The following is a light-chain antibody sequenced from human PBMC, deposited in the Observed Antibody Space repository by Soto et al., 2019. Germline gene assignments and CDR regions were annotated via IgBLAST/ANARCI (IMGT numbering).Light chain of an antibody. CDR2: DAS. Sequence: EIVLTQSPVTLSLSPGERATLSCRASQSVSRYLAWYQQKPGQPPRLLIYDASKRATGVPARFSGSGSGTDFTLTISSLEPEDFAVYCCQQRSDWPLPFGGGTDVEI. CDR3: QQRSDWPLP. J-gene: IGKJ4*02. V-gene: IGKV3-11*01. CDR1: QSVSRY.